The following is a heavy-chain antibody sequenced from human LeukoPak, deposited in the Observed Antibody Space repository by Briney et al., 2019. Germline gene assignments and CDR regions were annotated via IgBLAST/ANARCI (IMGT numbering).Heavy chain of an antibody. CDR3: ARRSTSGYYYFDY. Sequence: SETLSLTCTVSGGSITSGTYSWAWDWIRQAPGKGLEWIGTIHGSGSTYYNPSLESRVTISVDSSRNQFSLNLRSVAAADTAVYYCARRSTSGYYYFDYWGQGTRVTVSS. D-gene: IGHD2-2*01. CDR2: IHGSGST. V-gene: IGHV4-39*01. J-gene: IGHJ4*02. CDR1: GGSITSGTYS.